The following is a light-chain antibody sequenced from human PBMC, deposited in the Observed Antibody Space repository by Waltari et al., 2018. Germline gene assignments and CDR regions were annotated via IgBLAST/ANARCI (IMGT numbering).Light chain of an antibody. CDR3: ASWDDSPNGRWV. J-gene: IGLJ3*02. CDR1: YSTVGTNV. CDR2: RND. Sequence: QSVLTQPPSASGTPGQRVTISCSGTYSTVGTNVLNWYQHLPATVPKLLIYRNDQRPSVVPDRFAGSKSGTSASLAISGLRSEDEADYFCASWDDSPNGRWVFGGGTKVTVL. V-gene: IGLV1-44*01.